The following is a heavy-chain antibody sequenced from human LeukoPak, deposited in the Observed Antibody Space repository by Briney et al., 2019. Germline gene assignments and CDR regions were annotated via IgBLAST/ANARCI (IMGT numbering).Heavy chain of an antibody. V-gene: IGHV3-74*01. Sequence: GGSLRLSCAASGFTFSSYWMHWVRQAPGKGLVWVSRIKSDGSCISYADSVKGRFTISRDNAKNTLYLQMNNLRVEDTAVYYCARVRLRPEDYYNYGMDVWGKGTTVTVSS. CDR3: ARVRLRPEDYYNYGMDV. J-gene: IGHJ6*04. CDR2: IKSDGSCI. CDR1: GFTFSSYW.